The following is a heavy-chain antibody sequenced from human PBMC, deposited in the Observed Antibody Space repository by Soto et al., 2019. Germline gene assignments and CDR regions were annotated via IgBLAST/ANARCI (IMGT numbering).Heavy chain of an antibody. J-gene: IGHJ5*02. CDR2: ISAYNGNT. CDR1: GFAFTSNG. D-gene: IGHD3-22*01. CDR3: ARDNGYYYDSSGSNWFDP. V-gene: IGHV1-18*01. Sequence: GASVEASCKASGFAFTSNGISWVRQAPGQGLEWMGWISAYNGNTNYAQKLQGRVTMTTDTSTSTAYMELRSLRSDDTAVYYCARDNGYYYDSSGSNWFDPWGQGTLVTV.